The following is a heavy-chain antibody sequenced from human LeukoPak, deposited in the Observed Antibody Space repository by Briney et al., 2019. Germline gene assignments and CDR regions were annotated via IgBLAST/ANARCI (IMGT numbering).Heavy chain of an antibody. J-gene: IGHJ6*03. CDR2: IYLSGST. CDR3: ARDTPVNNYGYYYYYMDV. D-gene: IGHD4-11*01. V-gene: IGHV4-4*02. Sequence: SETLSLTCTVSGGFFSNYFRGWVRQPPGKGLEWIGEIYLSGSTNYNPSLKSRVTISLDKSRNQFSLRLTSVTAADTAMYYCARDTPVNNYGYYYYYMDVWGKGTTVTVSS. CDR1: GGFFSNYF.